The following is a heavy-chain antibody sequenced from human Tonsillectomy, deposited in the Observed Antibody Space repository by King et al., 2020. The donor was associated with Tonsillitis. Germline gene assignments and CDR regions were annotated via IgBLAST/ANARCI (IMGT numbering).Heavy chain of an antibody. V-gene: IGHV3-30-3*01. CDR1: GFTFSTYA. CDR3: GRDHSSSWTSFDY. J-gene: IGHJ4*02. Sequence: VQLVESGGDVVQPGRSQRLSCAASGFTFSTYAMHWVRQAPGKGLEWVAVISYDGNNKYYADSVKGRFTISRDNSMNTLYLQMNSLRAEDTAVYYCGRDHSSSWTSFDYWGQGTLVTVSS. CDR2: ISYDGNNK. D-gene: IGHD6-13*01.